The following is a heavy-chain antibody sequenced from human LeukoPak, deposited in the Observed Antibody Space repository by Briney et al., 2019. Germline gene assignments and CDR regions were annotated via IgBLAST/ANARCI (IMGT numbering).Heavy chain of an antibody. V-gene: IGHV1-2*06. CDR1: GYTFTDSY. Sequence: ASVKVSCKASGYTFTDSYIHWVRQASGQGVECVGRINPNRGGTNYAQKFQGRVTMTRDTSISTAYMELSSLRYDDTAVYYCVREYCGGDCYPWNWGQGTLVTVSS. J-gene: IGHJ4*02. D-gene: IGHD2-21*02. CDR3: VREYCGGDCYPWN. CDR2: INPNRGGT.